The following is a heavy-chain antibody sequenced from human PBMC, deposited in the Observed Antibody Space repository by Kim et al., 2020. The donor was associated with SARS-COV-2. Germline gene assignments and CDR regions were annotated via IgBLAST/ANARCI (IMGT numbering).Heavy chain of an antibody. D-gene: IGHD3-3*01. CDR2: ITGSSSRI. V-gene: IGHV3-48*03. J-gene: IGHJ3*01. CDR1: GFYFNRHE. Sequence: GGSLRLSCEGSGFYFNRHEMIWVRQAPGKGLEWISFITGSSSRIYYAASVEGRFTTSRDNPKNTLYLQMTGLRAEDTALYFCARVFAPPSVNGADAFDVWGQGTMVIVSS. CDR3: ARVFAPPSVNGADAFDV.